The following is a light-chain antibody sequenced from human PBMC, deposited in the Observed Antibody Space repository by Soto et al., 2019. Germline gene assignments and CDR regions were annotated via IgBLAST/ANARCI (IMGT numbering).Light chain of an antibody. Sequence: DIQMTQSPSSLSASVGDRVTITCQASQDIGNYLNWYQQKSGKAPKLLIYDAADLETGVPSRFSGSRSGPDFTLTINSLQPEDFATYYCQQSYSSPPTFGQGTKVDIK. CDR1: QDIGNY. CDR2: DAA. J-gene: IGKJ1*01. V-gene: IGKV1-39*01. CDR3: QQSYSSPPT.